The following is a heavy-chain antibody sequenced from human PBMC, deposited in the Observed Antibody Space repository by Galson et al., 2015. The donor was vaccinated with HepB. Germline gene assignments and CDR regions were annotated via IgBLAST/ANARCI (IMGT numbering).Heavy chain of an antibody. D-gene: IGHD2/OR15-2a*01. V-gene: IGHV6-1*01. CDR3: AGGLNTYFDY. Sequence: CAISGDSVSSNSAAWNWIRQSPSRGLEWLGRTYYRSKWYTDYAISVKGRITINADTSKNQFSLQLKSVTPEDTAVCFCAGGLNTYFDYWGQGILVTVAA. CDR1: GDSVSSNSAA. CDR2: TYYRSKWYT. J-gene: IGHJ4*02.